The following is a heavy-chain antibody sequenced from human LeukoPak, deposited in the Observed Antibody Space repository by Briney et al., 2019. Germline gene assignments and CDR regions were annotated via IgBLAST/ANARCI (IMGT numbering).Heavy chain of an antibody. CDR1: GGSISSSSYY. CDR2: IYYSGST. Sequence: PSETLSLTCTVSGGSISSSSYYWGWIRQPPGKGLEWIGYIYYSGSTNYNPSLKSRVTISVDTSKNQFSLKLSSVTAADTAVYYCARNGRDGYNLHFDYWGQGTLVTVSS. J-gene: IGHJ4*02. D-gene: IGHD5-24*01. CDR3: ARNGRDGYNLHFDY. V-gene: IGHV4-61*05.